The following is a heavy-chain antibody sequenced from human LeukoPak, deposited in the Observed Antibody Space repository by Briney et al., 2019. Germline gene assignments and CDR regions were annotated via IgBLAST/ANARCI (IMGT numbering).Heavy chain of an antibody. CDR1: GGSISIGGYY. Sequence: SQTLSLTCTVCGGSISIGGYYWSWIRQHPGKGLEWIGYIYYSGSTYYNPSLKSRVTISVDTSKNQFSLKLSSVTAADTAVYYCARSDTYSSSSRPFDYWGQGTLVTVSS. CDR2: IYYSGST. V-gene: IGHV4-31*03. D-gene: IGHD6-6*01. J-gene: IGHJ4*02. CDR3: ARSDTYSSSSRPFDY.